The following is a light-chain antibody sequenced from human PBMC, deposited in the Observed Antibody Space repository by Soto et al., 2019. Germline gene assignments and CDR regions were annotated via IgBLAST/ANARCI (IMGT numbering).Light chain of an antibody. V-gene: IGKV3-15*01. J-gene: IGKJ5*01. Sequence: EMVMTQSPATLSVSPGERATLSCRASQSVSSNLAWYQQKPGQAPRLLIYGASTRATAIPARFSGSGSGTEFTLTISSLQSEDFAVYYCQQYNNWPSITFGQGTRLEIK. CDR3: QQYNNWPSIT. CDR1: QSVSSN. CDR2: GAS.